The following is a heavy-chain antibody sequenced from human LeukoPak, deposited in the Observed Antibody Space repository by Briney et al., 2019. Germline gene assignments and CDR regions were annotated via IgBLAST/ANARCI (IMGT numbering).Heavy chain of an antibody. CDR2: VFHSGNT. D-gene: IGHD3-22*01. V-gene: IGHV4-38-2*02. CDR3: AREDYDDAGAWYFDL. J-gene: IGHJ2*01. CDR1: GYSISSTYY. Sequence: SETLSLTCTVSGYSISSTYYWGWIRQPPGKGLDWVGSVFHSGNTYYNPSLKSRLTISADTSKNQFSLTLTSVTAADTAVYSCAREDYDDAGAWYFDLWGRGTLVTVSS.